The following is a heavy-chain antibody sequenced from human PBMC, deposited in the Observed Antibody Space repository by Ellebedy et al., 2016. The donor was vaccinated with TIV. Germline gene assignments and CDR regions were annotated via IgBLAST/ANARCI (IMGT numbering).Heavy chain of an antibody. D-gene: IGHD6-19*01. J-gene: IGHJ4*02. CDR1: GFTFSIYV. CDR3: ASPAVGHTTGCCRYYFDY. Sequence: GESLKISCAASGFTFSIYVMSWVRQAPGKGLEWVSLISGSGDSTYYADSVKGRFTVSRDNSRNTLFLQMNSLSVEDTAVYYCASPAVGHTTGCCRYYFDYWGLGTLVTVSS. CDR2: ISGSGDST. V-gene: IGHV3-23*01.